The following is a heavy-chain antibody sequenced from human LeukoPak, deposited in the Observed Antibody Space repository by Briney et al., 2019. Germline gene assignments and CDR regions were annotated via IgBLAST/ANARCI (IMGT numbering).Heavy chain of an antibody. CDR2: INHSGGT. V-gene: IGHV4-34*01. CDR3: ARVSGSGSYKGAFDI. Sequence: SETLSLTCAVYGGSFSGYSWNWIRQPPVKGLEWIGEINHSGGTNYNPSLKSRVTISVDTSKNQFSLKLSSVTAADTAVYYCARVSGSGSYKGAFDIWGQGTMVTVSS. CDR1: GGSFSGYS. J-gene: IGHJ3*02. D-gene: IGHD3-10*01.